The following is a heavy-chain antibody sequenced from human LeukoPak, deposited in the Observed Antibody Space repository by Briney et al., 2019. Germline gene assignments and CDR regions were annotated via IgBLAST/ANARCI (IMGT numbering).Heavy chain of an antibody. CDR1: GFTVSTTY. CDR3: ARVGAGDHFHWYFDL. CDR2: LYSGSDT. V-gene: IGHV3-53*01. D-gene: IGHD1-14*01. J-gene: IGHJ2*01. Sequence: PGGSLRLSCAASGFTVSTTYMNWVRQAPGKGLEWVSILYSGSDTYYADSVKGRFTISRDNSKNTLSLQMDSLRAEDTAVYYCARVGAGDHFHWYFDLWGRGTLVTVSS.